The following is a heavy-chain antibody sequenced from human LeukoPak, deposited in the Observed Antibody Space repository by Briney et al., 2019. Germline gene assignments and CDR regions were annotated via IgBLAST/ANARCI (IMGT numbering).Heavy chain of an antibody. CDR2: FDPEDGET. CDR3: AADSSGYLEGVVRDY. V-gene: IGHV1-24*01. J-gene: IGHJ4*02. CDR1: GYTLTELS. Sequence: ASVKVSCKVSGYTLTELSMHWVRQAPGKGLEWMGGFDPEDGETIYAQKFQGRVTMTEDTSTDTAYIELSSLRSEDTAVYHCAADSSGYLEGVVRDYWGQGTLVTVSS. D-gene: IGHD3-22*01.